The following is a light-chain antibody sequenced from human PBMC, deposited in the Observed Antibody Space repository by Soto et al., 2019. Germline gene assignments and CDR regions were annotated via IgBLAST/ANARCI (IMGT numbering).Light chain of an antibody. Sequence: VLAPSSAHPALFSGGRTTPSFLASQSVSSNLAWYQQKPGQAPRLLIYDASSRPTDIPARFSGSGSGTDFTLTISSLEPEDFALYYCQQRSNWPITFGQGTLLEI. CDR2: DAS. J-gene: IGKJ5*01. CDR3: QQRSNWPIT. CDR1: QSVSSN. V-gene: IGKV3-11*01.